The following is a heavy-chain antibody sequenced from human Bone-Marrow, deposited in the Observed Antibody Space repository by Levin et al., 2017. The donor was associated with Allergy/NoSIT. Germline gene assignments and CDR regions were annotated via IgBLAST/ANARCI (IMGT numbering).Heavy chain of an antibody. CDR2: IYYSGST. D-gene: IGHD3-10*01. CDR3: ARSRTMVRGVIITAWFDP. J-gene: IGHJ5*02. V-gene: IGHV4-59*01. CDR1: GGSISSYY. Sequence: SETLSLTCTVSGGSISSYYWSWIRQPPGKGLEWIGYIYYSGSTNYNPSLKSRVTISVDTSKNQFSLKLSSVTAADTAVYCCARSRTMVRGVIITAWFDPWGQGTLVTVSS.